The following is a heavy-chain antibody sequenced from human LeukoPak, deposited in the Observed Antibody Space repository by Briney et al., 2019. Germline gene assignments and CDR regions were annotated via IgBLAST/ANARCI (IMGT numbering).Heavy chain of an antibody. CDR1: GGSFSNYY. CDR3: ARRWNYGRNYYIDV. J-gene: IGHJ6*03. D-gene: IGHD1-7*01. V-gene: IGHV4-34*01. Sequence: SETLSLTCAVYGGSFSNYYWSWIRQPPGKGLEWIGEINDSGRINYNPSLMSRVTVSVDTSKNQFSLRLTSVTATDTAAYYCARRWNYGRNYYIDVWGNGATVSVSS. CDR2: INDSGRI.